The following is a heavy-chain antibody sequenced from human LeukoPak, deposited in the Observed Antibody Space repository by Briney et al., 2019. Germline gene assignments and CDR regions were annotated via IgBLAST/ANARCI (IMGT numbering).Heavy chain of an antibody. Sequence: ASVKVSCKASGYIFTGFYVHWVRQAPGQGLEWMGRINPNSGGTHHAQKFQGRVTMSRDMSISTAYMELSSLTSDDTAVYYCARDIGQRRESGMDVWGQGTTVTVSS. CDR2: INPNSGGT. CDR3: ARDIGQRRESGMDV. J-gene: IGHJ6*02. V-gene: IGHV1-2*06. CDR1: GYIFTGFY. D-gene: IGHD6-25*01.